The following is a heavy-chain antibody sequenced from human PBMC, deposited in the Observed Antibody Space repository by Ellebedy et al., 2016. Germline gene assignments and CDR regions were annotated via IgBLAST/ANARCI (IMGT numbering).Heavy chain of an antibody. Sequence: GGSLRLXXAASGFTFSSYWMSWARQAPGKGLEWVAVIAPGENIQNYVDSVKGRFTISRDNPTNTVYLQMDSLRPEDTAVYYCAREGHSSGHAGDFDVWGQGTTVTVSS. D-gene: IGHD6-19*01. V-gene: IGHV3-30*03. CDR3: AREGHSSGHAGDFDV. CDR2: IAPGENIQ. J-gene: IGHJ6*02. CDR1: GFTFSSYW.